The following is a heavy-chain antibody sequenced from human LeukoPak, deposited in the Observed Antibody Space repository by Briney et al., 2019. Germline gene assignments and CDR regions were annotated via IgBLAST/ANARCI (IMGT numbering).Heavy chain of an antibody. J-gene: IGHJ5*02. V-gene: IGHV1-18*04. CDR1: GYTFTSYG. CDR3: ARSGPYCSSTSCSNWFDP. Sequence: SSVKVSCTASGYTFTSYGISWVRQAPGQGLESLGFTRAYNGNTTSAQTLPGRVTMTTDTSTSTAYMELRSLRSDDTAVYYCARSGPYCSSTSCSNWFDPWGQGTLVTVSS. CDR2: TRAYNGNT. D-gene: IGHD2-2*01.